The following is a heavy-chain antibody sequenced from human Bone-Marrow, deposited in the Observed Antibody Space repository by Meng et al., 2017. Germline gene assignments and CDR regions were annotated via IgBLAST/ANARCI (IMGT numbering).Heavy chain of an antibody. CDR1: GGSFSDYY. D-gene: IGHD2-15*01. Sequence: SETLSLTCVVSGGSFSDYYWSWIRQPPGKGLEWIGSIYHSGSTYYNPSLKSRVTISVDTSKNQFSLKLSSVTAADTAVYYCARDRSWGVAATRGYYYGMDVWGQGTTVTVSS. V-gene: IGHV4-38-2*02. CDR2: IYHSGST. J-gene: IGHJ6*02. CDR3: ARDRSWGVAATRGYYYGMDV.